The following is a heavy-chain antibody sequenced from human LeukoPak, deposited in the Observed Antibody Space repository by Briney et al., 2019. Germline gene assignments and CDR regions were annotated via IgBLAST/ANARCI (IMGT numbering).Heavy chain of an antibody. CDR1: GGTFSSYA. CDR3: ARDILEVYGMDV. V-gene: IGHV1-69*13. J-gene: IGHJ6*02. Sequence: SVKVSCKASGGTFSSYAISWVRQAPGQGLEWMGGIIPIFGTANYAQKFQGRVTITADESTSTAYMELSSLRSEDTAVYYCARDILEVYGMDVWGQGTTVTVSS. CDR2: IIPIFGTA. D-gene: IGHD3-3*01.